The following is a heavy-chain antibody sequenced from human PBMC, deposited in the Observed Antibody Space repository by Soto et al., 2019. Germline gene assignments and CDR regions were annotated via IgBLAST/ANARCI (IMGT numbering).Heavy chain of an antibody. D-gene: IGHD1-20*01. Sequence: LKLSCAASGFTSDDYAMPWVRQAPGKGLEWVSGISWNSGSIAYADSVKGRFTISRDNAKNSLYLQMNSLRAEDTALYYCAKDYSRYNCNDDRSDWYDSRGQGSPVT. J-gene: IGHJ5*01. CDR1: GFTSDDYA. CDR2: ISWNSGSI. V-gene: IGHV3-9*02. CDR3: AKDYSRYNCNDDRSDWYDS.